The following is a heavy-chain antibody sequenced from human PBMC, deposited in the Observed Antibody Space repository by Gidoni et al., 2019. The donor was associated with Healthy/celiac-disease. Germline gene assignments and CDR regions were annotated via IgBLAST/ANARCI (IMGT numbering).Heavy chain of an antibody. CDR1: GFTFGDYA. D-gene: IGHD3-10*01. V-gene: IGHV3-49*03. CDR2: IRSKAYGGTT. CDR3: TRDGDITMVRGGKGEPDY. Sequence: EVQLVESGGGLVQPGRSLRLSCTASGFTFGDYAMSWFRQAPGKGLEWVGFIRSKAYGGTTEYAASVKGRFTISRDDSKSIAYLQMNSLKTEDTAVYYCTRDGDITMVRGGKGEPDYWGQGTLVTVSS. J-gene: IGHJ4*02.